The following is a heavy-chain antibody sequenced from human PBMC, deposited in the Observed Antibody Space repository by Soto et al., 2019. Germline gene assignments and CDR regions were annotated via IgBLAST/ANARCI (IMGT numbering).Heavy chain of an antibody. D-gene: IGHD6-13*01. J-gene: IGHJ5*02. CDR1: GGTFSSYA. V-gene: IGHV1-69*01. CDR2: IIPIFGTA. Sequence: QVQLVQSGAEVEKPGSSVKVSCKASGGTFSSYAISWVRQAPGQGLEWMGGIIPIFGTANYAQKFQGRVTITADESTSTAYMELSSLRSEDTAVYYCAREGGIAAAGRRLSWFDPWGQGTLVTVSS. CDR3: AREGGIAAAGRRLSWFDP.